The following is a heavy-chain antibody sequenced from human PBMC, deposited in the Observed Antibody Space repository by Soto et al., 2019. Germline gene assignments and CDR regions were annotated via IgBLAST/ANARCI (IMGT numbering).Heavy chain of an antibody. Sequence: QVQLVQSGAEVKKPGSSVKVSCKASGGTFSSYAISWVRQAPGQGLEWMGGIIPIFGTANYAQKFQGRVTITADESTSRAYGGLSSLRSEDTAVYYCARANYYDSSGYYPSMDVWGQGTTVTVSS. CDR3: ARANYYDSSGYYPSMDV. J-gene: IGHJ6*02. CDR1: GGTFSSYA. CDR2: IIPIFGTA. V-gene: IGHV1-69*01. D-gene: IGHD3-22*01.